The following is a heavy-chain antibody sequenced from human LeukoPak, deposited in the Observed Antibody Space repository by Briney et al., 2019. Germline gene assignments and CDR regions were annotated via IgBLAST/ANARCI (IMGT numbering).Heavy chain of an antibody. J-gene: IGHJ4*02. Sequence: GGSLRLSCAASGFTFSSYAMHWVRQALGKGLEYVSAISSNGGSTYYANSVKGRFTISRDNSKNTLYLQMGSLRAEDMAVYYCARDQSDYWGQGTLVTVSS. V-gene: IGHV3-64*01. CDR3: ARDQSDY. CDR1: GFTFSSYA. CDR2: ISSNGGST.